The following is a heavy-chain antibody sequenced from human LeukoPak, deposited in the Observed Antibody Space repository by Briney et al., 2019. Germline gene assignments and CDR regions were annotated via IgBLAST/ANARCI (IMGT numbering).Heavy chain of an antibody. V-gene: IGHV3-23*01. D-gene: IGHD6-19*01. CDR2: IVGSGDST. CDR3: AKVGSSGWYFDY. J-gene: IGHJ4*02. Sequence: GGSLRLSCAASGFTFSSYAMSWVCQAPGKGLEWVSGIVGSGDSTYYADSVKGRFTISRDNSKNTLYLQMNSLRAEDTAVYYCAKVGSSGWYFDYWGQGTLVTVSS. CDR1: GFTFSSYA.